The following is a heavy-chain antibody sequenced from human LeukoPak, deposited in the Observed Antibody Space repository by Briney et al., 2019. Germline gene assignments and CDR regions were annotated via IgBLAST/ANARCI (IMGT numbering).Heavy chain of an antibody. CDR1: GYTFTSYG. CDR3: ARDLPVKEWIRVINWFDP. CDR2: ISAYNGNT. Sequence: ASVTVSFKASGYTFTSYGISWVRQAPGQGLEWMGWISAYNGNTNYAQKLQGRVTMTTDTSTSTAYMELRSLRSDDTAVYYCARDLPVKEWIRVINWFDPWGQGTLVTVSS. V-gene: IGHV1-18*01. D-gene: IGHD5-18*01. J-gene: IGHJ5*02.